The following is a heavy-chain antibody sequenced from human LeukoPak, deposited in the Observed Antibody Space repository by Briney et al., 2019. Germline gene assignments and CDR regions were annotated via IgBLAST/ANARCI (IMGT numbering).Heavy chain of an antibody. D-gene: IGHD2-2*01. Sequence: GGSLRLSCAASGFTFSNYAMHWVRQAPGKGLEWVAVISYDGSNKYYADSVKGRFTISRDNSKNTLYLQMNSLRAEDTAVYYCARVDIVVVPAAITGLPDYWGQGTLVTVSS. CDR1: GFTFSNYA. CDR2: ISYDGSNK. J-gene: IGHJ4*02. V-gene: IGHV3-30*04. CDR3: ARVDIVVVPAAITGLPDY.